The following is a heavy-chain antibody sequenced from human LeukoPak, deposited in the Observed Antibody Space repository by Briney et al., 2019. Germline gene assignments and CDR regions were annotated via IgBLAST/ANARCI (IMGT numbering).Heavy chain of an antibody. CDR2: IYTSGST. Sequence: SETLSLTCTVSGGSISSYYWSWIRQPAGKGLEWIGRIYTSGSTNYNPSLKSRATMSVDTSKNQFSLKLNSVTAADTAVYYCARGATSTYYYYYYMDVWGKGTTVTVSS. D-gene: IGHD5-12*01. CDR1: GGSISSYY. V-gene: IGHV4-4*07. J-gene: IGHJ6*03. CDR3: ARGATSTYYYYYYMDV.